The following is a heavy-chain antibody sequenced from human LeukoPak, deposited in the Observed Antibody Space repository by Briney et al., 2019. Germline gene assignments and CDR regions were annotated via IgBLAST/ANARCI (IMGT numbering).Heavy chain of an antibody. CDR2: ISSSSSYI. CDR3: VRGVYSGSYSVYYYYYYMDV. D-gene: IGHD1-26*01. V-gene: IGHV3-21*01. Sequence: GGSLRLSCAASGFTFSSYSMNWVRQAPGKGLEWVSSISSSSSYIYYADSVKGRFTISRDNAKNSLYLQMNSLRAEDTAVYYCVRGVYSGSYSVYYYYYYMDVWGKGTTVTVSS. CDR1: GFTFSSYS. J-gene: IGHJ6*03.